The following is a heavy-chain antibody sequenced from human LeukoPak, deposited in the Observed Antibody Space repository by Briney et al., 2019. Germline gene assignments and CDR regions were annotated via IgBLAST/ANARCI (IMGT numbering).Heavy chain of an antibody. Sequence: GGSLRLSCAASGFMFNNYGLTGVREAPGKGREWVSGISGGGDSTDYADSAQGRLTISRDNSKNTLYLQMNTLRVEDTAVYYCARDRYYGSGSYYNAGFFDYWGQGTMVTVSS. V-gene: IGHV3-23*01. D-gene: IGHD3-10*01. CDR3: ARDRYYGSGSYYNAGFFDY. CDR2: ISGGGDST. J-gene: IGHJ4*02. CDR1: GFMFNNYG.